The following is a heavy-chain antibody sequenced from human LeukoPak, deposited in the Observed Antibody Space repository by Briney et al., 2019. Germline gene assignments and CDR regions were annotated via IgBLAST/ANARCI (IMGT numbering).Heavy chain of an antibody. CDR1: GFTFSSYA. J-gene: IGHJ2*01. CDR2: ISGSGGST. V-gene: IGHV3-23*01. CDR3: AKDLEEYSGYDLNWYFDL. D-gene: IGHD5-12*01. Sequence: GGSLRLSCAASGFTFSSYAMSWVRQAPGKGLEWVSAISGSGGSTYYADSVKGRFTISRDNSKNTLYLQMNSLRAEDTAVYYCAKDLEEYSGYDLNWYFDLWGRGTLVTVSS.